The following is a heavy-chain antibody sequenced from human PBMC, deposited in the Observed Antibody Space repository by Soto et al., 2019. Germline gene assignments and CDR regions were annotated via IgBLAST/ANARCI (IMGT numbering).Heavy chain of an antibody. V-gene: IGHV1-2*02. Sequence: QVQLVQSGAEVKKPGASVKVSCKTSGDSFSAYYLHWVRQAPGQGLEWLGWINPNGGATKYAQKFRGRVAMTRDTSIRTAYLELTSRRSDDTAIYYCARESGGATATLDYYYFYMDVWGKGTTVTVSS. CDR1: GDSFSAYY. J-gene: IGHJ6*03. CDR3: ARESGGATATLDYYYFYMDV. CDR2: INPNGGAT. D-gene: IGHD5-12*01.